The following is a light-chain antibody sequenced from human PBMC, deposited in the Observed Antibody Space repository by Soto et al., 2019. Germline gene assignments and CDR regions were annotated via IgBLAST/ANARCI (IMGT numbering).Light chain of an antibody. Sequence: QPVLTQPPSVSGAPGQRVTISCTGSSSNIGAGYDVHWYQQLPGTAPKLLIYGNSNRPSGVPDRFSGSKSGTSASLAITGLQAEDEADYYCQSSDSSLSALFGGGTQLTVL. CDR1: SSNIGAGYD. CDR3: QSSDSSLSAL. J-gene: IGLJ3*02. CDR2: GNS. V-gene: IGLV1-40*01.